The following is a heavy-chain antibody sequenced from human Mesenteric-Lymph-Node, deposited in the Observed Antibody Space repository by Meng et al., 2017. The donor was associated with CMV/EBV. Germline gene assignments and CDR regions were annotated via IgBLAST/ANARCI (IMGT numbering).Heavy chain of an antibody. V-gene: IGHV4-34*01. CDR2: INYSGTT. CDR3: ARSRTIVVVPAATGYNWFDP. CDR1: GWSFSGYY. Sequence: SETLSLTCAVYGWSFSGYYWSWIRQSPGKGLAWIGEINYSGTTNYNPSLKSRVTISVDTSKNQFSLKLSSVTAADTAVYYCARSRTIVVVPAATGYNWFDPWGQGTMVTVSS. D-gene: IGHD2-2*01. J-gene: IGHJ5*02.